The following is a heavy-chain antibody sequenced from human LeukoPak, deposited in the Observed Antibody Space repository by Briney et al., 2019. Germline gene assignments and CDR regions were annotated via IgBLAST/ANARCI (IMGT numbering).Heavy chain of an antibody. D-gene: IGHD1-26*01. CDR1: GYTFPRYG. J-gene: IGHJ3*01. CDR2: ISAYNGNT. Sequence: GASVSVSCKASGYTFPRYGISWVRQAPGQGLEWMAWISAYNGNTDYARKLQGRVTMTTDTSTSTAYMELRSLRSDDTAVYYCARARYLTGSRNDAFDFWGEGTGVPLSA. CDR3: ARARYLTGSRNDAFDF. V-gene: IGHV1-18*01.